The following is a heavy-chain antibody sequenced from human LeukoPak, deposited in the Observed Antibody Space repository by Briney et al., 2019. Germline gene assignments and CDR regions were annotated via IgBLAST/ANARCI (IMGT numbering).Heavy chain of an antibody. CDR2: IYYSGST. CDR1: GGSISSGDHY. D-gene: IGHD5/OR15-5a*01. J-gene: IGHJ4*02. Sequence: PSETLSLTCTVSGGSISSGDHYWSWIRQHPGKGLEWIGYIYYSGSTYYNPSLKSRVTISVDTPTNQFSLYLSSVTAADTAVYYCARTSKGAESYVYADYWGERILVTVSS. CDR3: ARTSKGAESYVYADY. V-gene: IGHV4-31*03.